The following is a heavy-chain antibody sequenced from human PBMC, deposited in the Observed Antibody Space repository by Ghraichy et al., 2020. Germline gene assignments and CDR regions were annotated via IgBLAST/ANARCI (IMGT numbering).Heavy chain of an antibody. D-gene: IGHD2-2*01. CDR1: GGSFSGYY. Sequence: SETLSPTCAVYGGSFSGYYWSWIRQPPGKGLEWIGEINHSGSTNYNPSLKSRVTISVDTSKNQFSLKLGSVTAADTAVYYCARTRGYFDYWGQGTLVTVSS. CDR2: INHSGST. V-gene: IGHV4-34*01. J-gene: IGHJ4*02. CDR3: ARTRGYFDY.